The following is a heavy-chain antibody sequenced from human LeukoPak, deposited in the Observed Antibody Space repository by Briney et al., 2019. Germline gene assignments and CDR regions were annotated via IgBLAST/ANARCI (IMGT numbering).Heavy chain of an antibody. J-gene: IGHJ4*02. CDR2: INSDGSST. V-gene: IGHV3-74*01. D-gene: IGHD5-12*01. CDR1: GFTFSSYW. Sequence: QPGGSLRLSCAASGFTFSSYWMHWVRQAPGKGLVWVSRINSDGSSTSYADSVKGRFTISRDNAKNMLYLQMNSLRAEDTAVYYCARDSGYDDYFDYWGQGTLVTVSS. CDR3: ARDSGYDDYFDY.